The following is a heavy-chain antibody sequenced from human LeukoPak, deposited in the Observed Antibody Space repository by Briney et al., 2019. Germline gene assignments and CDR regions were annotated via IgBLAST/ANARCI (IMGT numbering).Heavy chain of an antibody. Sequence: SETLSLTCAVYGGSFSGYYLSWIRQPPGKGLEWIGEINHSGSTNYNPSLKSRVKISVDTSKRQFSLHLSSVTAAHQAVYYCARLYNPHGVVISRYFDYWGQGTLVTVSS. CDR2: INHSGST. J-gene: IGHJ4*02. CDR3: ARLYNPHGVVISRYFDY. D-gene: IGHD3-3*01. V-gene: IGHV4-34*01. CDR1: GGSFSGYY.